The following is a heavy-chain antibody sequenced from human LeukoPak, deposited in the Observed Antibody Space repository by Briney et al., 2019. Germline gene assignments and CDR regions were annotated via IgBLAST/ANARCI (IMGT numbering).Heavy chain of an antibody. CDR1: GGPITNYF. Sequence: SSETLSLTCTVSGGPITNYFWSWIRQPPGKGLEWIGYIYFTPGRFYYNPALKSRVSMSLDTSKNQFSLKLTSVTAADTAVYYCARDQTAAGRVDYWGQGTLVTVSS. D-gene: IGHD6-13*01. J-gene: IGHJ4*02. CDR2: IYFTPGRF. V-gene: IGHV4-4*08. CDR3: ARDQTAAGRVDY.